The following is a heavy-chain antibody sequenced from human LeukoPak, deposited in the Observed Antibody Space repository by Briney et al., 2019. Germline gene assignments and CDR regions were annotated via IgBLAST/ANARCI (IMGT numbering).Heavy chain of an antibody. CDR2: IRYDGSNK. Sequence: GGSLRLSCAASGFTFSSYWMSWVRQAPGKGLEWVAFIRYDGSNKYYADSVKGRFTISRDNSKNTLYLQMNSLRAEDTAVYYCAKPSDDYGDYVIDYWGQGTLVTVSS. V-gene: IGHV3-30*02. CDR1: GFTFSSYW. CDR3: AKPSDDYGDYVIDY. D-gene: IGHD4-17*01. J-gene: IGHJ4*02.